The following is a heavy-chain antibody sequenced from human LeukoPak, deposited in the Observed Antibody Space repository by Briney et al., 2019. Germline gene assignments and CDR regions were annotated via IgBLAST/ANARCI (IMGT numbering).Heavy chain of an antibody. CDR1: GGSISSYY. CDR2: IYYSGSN. V-gene: IGHV4-39*01. CDR3: AGHVVPGWFDP. Sequence: SETLSLTCTVSGGSISSYYWSWIRQPPGKGLEWIGSIYYSGSNNYNPSLKSRVTISVDTSKNQFSLNLNSMTAADTAVYYCAGHVVPGWFDPWGQGTLVTVSS. D-gene: IGHD3-10*01. J-gene: IGHJ5*02.